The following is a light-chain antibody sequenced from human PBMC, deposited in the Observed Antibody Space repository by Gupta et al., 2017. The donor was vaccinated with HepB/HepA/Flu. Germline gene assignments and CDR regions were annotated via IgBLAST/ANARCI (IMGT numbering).Light chain of an antibody. J-gene: IGLJ2*01. CDR3: SSYTSTSTVV. CDR2: DVS. Sequence: QSALTQPASVSGSPGQPITISCTGTSSDVGSYDFVSLYQQHPGKAPKLMIYDVSNRPSGVSNRVSGSKSGYTASLTISGLQSEDEADYYCSSYTSTSTVVFGGGTKLTVL. CDR1: SSDVGSYDF. V-gene: IGLV2-14*01.